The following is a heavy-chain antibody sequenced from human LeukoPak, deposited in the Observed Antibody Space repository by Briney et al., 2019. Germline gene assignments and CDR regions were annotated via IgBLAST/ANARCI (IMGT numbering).Heavy chain of an antibody. J-gene: IGHJ3*02. V-gene: IGHV1-2*02. Sequence: GASVKVSCKASGYTFTGYYIHWVRQAPGQGLEWMGWINPNSGGTNYAQKFQGRVTMTRDTSISTAYMELSRLRSDDTAVYYCARRRAVTLGAFDIWGQGTMVTVSS. CDR2: INPNSGGT. D-gene: IGHD4-17*01. CDR1: GYTFTGYY. CDR3: ARRRAVTLGAFDI.